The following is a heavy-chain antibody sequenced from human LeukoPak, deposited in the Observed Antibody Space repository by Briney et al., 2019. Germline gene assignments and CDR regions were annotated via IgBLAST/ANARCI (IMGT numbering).Heavy chain of an antibody. Sequence: GASVKVSCKASCYTFTSYGIGWVRQAPGRGLEWMGWSNPSSGGTNYAQKFQGRVTMTRDTSISTAYMELSRLRSDDTAVYYCARAYLQTYYYDSSGYYRAYFQHWGQGTLVTVSS. CDR3: ARAYLQTYYYDSSGYYRAYFQH. CDR2: SNPSSGGT. D-gene: IGHD3-22*01. V-gene: IGHV1-2*02. J-gene: IGHJ1*01. CDR1: CYTFTSYG.